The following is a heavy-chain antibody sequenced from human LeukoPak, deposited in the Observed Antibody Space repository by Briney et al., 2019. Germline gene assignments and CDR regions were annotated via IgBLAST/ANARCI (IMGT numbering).Heavy chain of an antibody. J-gene: IGHJ6*02. CDR1: GFTFSSYD. Sequence: PGGSLRLSCAASGFTFSSYDMHWVRHATGKGLEWVSAIGTAGDTYYPGSVKGRFTISRENAKNSLYLQMNSLRAGDTAVYYCAKGSSSLTMDVSGQGTTVTVSS. CDR2: IGTAGDT. CDR3: AKGSSSLTMDV. V-gene: IGHV3-13*01. D-gene: IGHD6-13*01.